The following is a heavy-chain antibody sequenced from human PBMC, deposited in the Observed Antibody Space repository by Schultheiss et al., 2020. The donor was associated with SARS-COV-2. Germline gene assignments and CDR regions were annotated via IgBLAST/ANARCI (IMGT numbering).Heavy chain of an antibody. J-gene: IGHJ3*02. CDR3: ASARFGEVVATDAFDI. Sequence: GGSLRLSCAASGFTFSSYWMHWVRQAPGKGLEWVSSISSSSSYIYYADSVKGRFTISRDNSKNTLYLQMNSLRAEDTAVYYCASARFGEVVATDAFDIWGQGTMVTVSS. CDR2: ISSSSSYI. V-gene: IGHV3-21*04. D-gene: IGHD2-15*01. CDR1: GFTFSSYW.